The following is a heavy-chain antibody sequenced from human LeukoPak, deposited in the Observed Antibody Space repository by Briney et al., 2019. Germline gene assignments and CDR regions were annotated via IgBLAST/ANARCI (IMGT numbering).Heavy chain of an antibody. CDR2: INPNSGGT. Sequence: ASVKVSCKASGYTFTSYYMHWVRQAPGQGLEWMGWINPNSGGTNYAQKFQGRVTMTRDTSKNQFSLKLSSVTAADTAVYYCATDVYGGNSGGQYYFDYWGQGTLVTVSS. CDR3: ATDVYGGNSGGQYYFDY. D-gene: IGHD4-23*01. V-gene: IGHV1-2*02. J-gene: IGHJ4*02. CDR1: GYTFTSYY.